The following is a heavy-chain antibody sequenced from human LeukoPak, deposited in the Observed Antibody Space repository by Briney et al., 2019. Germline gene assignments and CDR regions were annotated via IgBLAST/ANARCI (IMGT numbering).Heavy chain of an antibody. V-gene: IGHV1-46*01. CDR3: AIQIKCSGGSCYLVVRGTDAFDI. CDR2: INPSGGST. J-gene: IGHJ3*02. D-gene: IGHD2-15*01. CDR1: GYTFTAYY. Sequence: GASVKVSCKASGYTFTAYYLHWVRQAPGQGLEWMGIINPSGGSTSYAQKFQGRVTMTRDMSTSTVYMELSSLRSEDTAVYYCAIQIKCSGGSCYLVVRGTDAFDIWGQGTMVTVSS.